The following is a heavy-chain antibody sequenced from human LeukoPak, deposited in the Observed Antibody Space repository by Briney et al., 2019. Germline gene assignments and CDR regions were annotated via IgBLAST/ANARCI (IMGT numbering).Heavy chain of an antibody. Sequence: PGGSLRLSCAVSGFTFSSYALSWVRQAPGKGLEWVSGIRASGRDTWYADSVKGRFTISRDNSKNTLYLQMNSLRAEDTAVYYCAAQAPYYYDSSGLLGYFQHWGQGTLVTVSS. CDR2: IRASGRDT. CDR3: AAQAPYYYDSSGLLGYFQH. D-gene: IGHD3-22*01. V-gene: IGHV3-23*01. CDR1: GFTFSSYA. J-gene: IGHJ1*01.